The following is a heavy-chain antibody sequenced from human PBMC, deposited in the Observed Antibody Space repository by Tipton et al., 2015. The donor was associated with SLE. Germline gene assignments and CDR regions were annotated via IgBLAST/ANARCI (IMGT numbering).Heavy chain of an antibody. CDR1: GGSFSGYY. J-gene: IGHJ4*02. CDR3: AREGSGSFEY. D-gene: IGHD5-12*01. Sequence: TLSLTCAVYGGSFSGYYCSWIRQPPGKGLEWIGEINHSGSTNYNPSLKSRVTISVDTSKNQFSLKLSSVTAADTAVYYCAREGSGSFEYWGQGTLVTVSS. V-gene: IGHV4-34*01. CDR2: INHSGST.